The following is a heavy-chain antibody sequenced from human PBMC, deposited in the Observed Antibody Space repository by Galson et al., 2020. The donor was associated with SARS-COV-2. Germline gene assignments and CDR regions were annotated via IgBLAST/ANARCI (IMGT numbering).Heavy chain of an antibody. J-gene: IGHJ6*03. CDR1: GYTFTSYA. CDR3: AGPGGVRGSYPTSDYYYYMDV. Sequence: ASAKVSCKAPGYTFTSYATHWVRHAPGQRLEWMGWPNAGNGNTKYSQKFQGRVPITRDTTASTAYMELSSLRSDDTAVYYCAGPGGVRGSYPTSDYYYYMDVWGKGTTVTVSS. V-gene: IGHV1-3*01. CDR2: PNAGNGNT. D-gene: IGHD1-26*01.